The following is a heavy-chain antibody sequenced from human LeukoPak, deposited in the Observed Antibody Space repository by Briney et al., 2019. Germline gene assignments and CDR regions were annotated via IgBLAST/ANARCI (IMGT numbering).Heavy chain of an antibody. CDR2: IKQDGSEK. J-gene: IGHJ6*03. V-gene: IGHV3-7*01. Sequence: QPGGSLRLSCAASGFTFSSYWMSWVRQAPGKGLEWVANIKQDGSEKYYVDSVKGRFTISRDNAKNSLYLQMNSLRAEDTAVYYCARRGYDRSPYYYYYMDVWGKGTTVTVS. D-gene: IGHD1-14*01. CDR3: ARRGYDRSPYYYYYMDV. CDR1: GFTFSSYW.